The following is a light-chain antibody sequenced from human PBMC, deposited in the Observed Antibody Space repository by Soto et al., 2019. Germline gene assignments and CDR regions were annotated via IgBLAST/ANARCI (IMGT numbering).Light chain of an antibody. CDR2: ASS. V-gene: IGKV1-9*01. J-gene: IGKJ1*01. Sequence: IQLTQSPSSLSASVGDRVTVTCRASQGIGTYLVWYQQKSGKAPTVLIYASSTLQTGVPSRFSGSGSGTDFSLTISSVHPEDVATYYCQQVDSYPRTFGQGTKVDNK. CDR1: QGIGTY. CDR3: QQVDSYPRT.